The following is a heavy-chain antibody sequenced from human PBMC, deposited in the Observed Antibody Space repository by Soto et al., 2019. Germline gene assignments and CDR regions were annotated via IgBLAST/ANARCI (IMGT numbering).Heavy chain of an antibody. D-gene: IGHD1-1*01. V-gene: IGHV3-11*01. CDR3: ARDRNNWNLFFDY. CDR1: GFTFSDYY. J-gene: IGHJ4*02. Sequence: GGSLRLSCAASGFTFSDYYMSCIRQAPGKGLEWVSYISSSGSTIYYADSVKGRFTISRDNAKNSLYLQMNSLRAEDTAVYYCARDRNNWNLFFDYWGQGTLVTVSS. CDR2: ISSSGSTI.